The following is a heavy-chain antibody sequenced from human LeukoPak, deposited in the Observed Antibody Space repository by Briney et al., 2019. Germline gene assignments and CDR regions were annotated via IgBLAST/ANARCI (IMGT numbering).Heavy chain of an antibody. CDR3: AKVMATSGDSSGYTTKSFDY. J-gene: IGHJ4*02. V-gene: IGHV3-33*06. CDR2: IWYDGSNK. Sequence: PGGSLRLSCAASGFTFSSYGVHWVRQAPGKGLEWVAVIWYDGSNKYYADSVKGRFTISRDNSKNTLCLQMNSLRAEDTAVYYCAKVMATSGDSSGYTTKSFDYWGQGTLVTVSS. CDR1: GFTFSSYG. D-gene: IGHD3-22*01.